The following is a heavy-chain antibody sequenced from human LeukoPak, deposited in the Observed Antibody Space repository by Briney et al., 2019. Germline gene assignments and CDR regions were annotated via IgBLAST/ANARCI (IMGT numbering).Heavy chain of an antibody. J-gene: IGHJ4*02. V-gene: IGHV3-23*01. D-gene: IGHD3-22*01. CDR1: GFTFSSYA. Sequence: GGSLRLSCAASGFTFSSYALSWVRQAPGKGLEWVSAISGSGGSTYYADSVKGRFTISRDNSKNTLYLQMNGLRAEDTAVYYCAKTKQPMIVVVFDYWGQGTLVSVSS. CDR3: AKTKQPMIVVVFDY. CDR2: ISGSGGST.